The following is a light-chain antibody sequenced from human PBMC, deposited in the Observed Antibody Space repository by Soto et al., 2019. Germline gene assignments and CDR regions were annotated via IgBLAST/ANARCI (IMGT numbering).Light chain of an antibody. Sequence: EIVMTQSPATLYVSPGERATLSGRASQSVSGNLAWYQQKPGQAPRLLIYGASTGAAGIPARFSGSGSGTEFTLPVSSLQSEDFAVYYCQQYNNWPRTFGQGTKVEIK. J-gene: IGKJ1*01. CDR3: QQYNNWPRT. CDR1: QSVSGN. V-gene: IGKV3-15*01. CDR2: GAS.